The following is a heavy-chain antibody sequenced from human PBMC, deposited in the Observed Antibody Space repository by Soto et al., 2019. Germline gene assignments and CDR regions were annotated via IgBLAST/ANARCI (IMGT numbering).Heavy chain of an antibody. V-gene: IGHV3-21*01. Sequence: EVQLVESGGGLVKPGGSLRLSCAASGFTFSSYSMNWVRQAPGKGLEWVSSISSSSSYIYYADSVKGRFTISRDNANTSLSLQLNSRRAEDTAVYHCARARFWIHLWFPDSFDIWGQGPIVTVSS. J-gene: IGHJ3*02. D-gene: IGHD5-18*01. CDR3: ARARFWIHLWFPDSFDI. CDR2: ISSSSSYI. CDR1: GFTFSSYS.